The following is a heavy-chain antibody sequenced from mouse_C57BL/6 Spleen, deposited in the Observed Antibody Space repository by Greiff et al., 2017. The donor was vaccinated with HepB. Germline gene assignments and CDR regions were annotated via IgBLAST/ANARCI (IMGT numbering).Heavy chain of an antibody. Sequence: EVMLVESGGDLVKPGGSLKLSCAASGFTFSSYGMSWVRQTPDKRLEWVATISSGGSYTYYPDSVKGRFTISRDNAKNTLYLQMSSRKSEDTAMYYCARRVITTGAMDYWGQGTSVTVSS. CDR2: ISSGGSYT. D-gene: IGHD1-1*01. J-gene: IGHJ4*01. CDR1: GFTFSSYG. CDR3: ARRVITTGAMDY. V-gene: IGHV5-6*01.